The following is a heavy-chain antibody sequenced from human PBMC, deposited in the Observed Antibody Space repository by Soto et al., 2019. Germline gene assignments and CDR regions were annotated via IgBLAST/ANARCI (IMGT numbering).Heavy chain of an antibody. D-gene: IGHD3-22*01. V-gene: IGHV3-21*01. Sequence: SIILVSKAPGKGLEWVASITSSSSYIYYEDSLKGRFTISRDNAENSLFLQLDSLRAEDTAVYFCVRARSTDSRPDYWGQGTLVTVSS. CDR3: VRARSTDSRPDY. J-gene: IGHJ4*02. CDR1: S. CDR2: ITSSSSYI.